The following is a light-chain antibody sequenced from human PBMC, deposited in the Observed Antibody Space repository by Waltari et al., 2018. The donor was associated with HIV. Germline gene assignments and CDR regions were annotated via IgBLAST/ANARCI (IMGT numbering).Light chain of an antibody. CDR2: GAS. J-gene: IGKJ1*01. V-gene: IGKV1-8*01. Sequence: ATRMTQSPPSVSAATGDTVNITCRASRDIDTHLAWYQHKPGSAPHLLIYGASTLQKGVPARFNGSGSGTSFSLTVTRLQSEDFATYFCQQYHDSPRTFGLGTTV. CDR3: QQYHDSPRT. CDR1: RDIDTH.